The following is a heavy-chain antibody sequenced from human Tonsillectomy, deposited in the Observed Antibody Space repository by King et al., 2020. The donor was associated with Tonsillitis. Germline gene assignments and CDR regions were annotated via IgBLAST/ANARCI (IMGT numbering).Heavy chain of an antibody. D-gene: IGHD2-2*01. Sequence: VQLVESGAEVKKPGASVKVSCKASGYTFTGYYMHWVRQAPGQGLEWMGWINPNSGGTNYAQKFQGRVTMTRDKAISTAFMELSRLRSDDTAVYYCARDLLGYCSSTSCRHFYYFDYWGQGTLVTVSS. J-gene: IGHJ4*02. V-gene: IGHV1-2*02. CDR3: ARDLLGYCSSTSCRHFYYFDY. CDR1: GYTFTGYY. CDR2: INPNSGGT.